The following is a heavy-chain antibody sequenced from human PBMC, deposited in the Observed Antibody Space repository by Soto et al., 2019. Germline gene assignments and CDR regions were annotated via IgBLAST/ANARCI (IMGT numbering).Heavy chain of an antibody. J-gene: IGHJ6*02. CDR2: VSESVRST. Sequence: GGSLRLSCAASGFTFSNYDMSWVRQAPEKGLEWVSAVSESVRSTYYADSVKGRFTISRDNSKNTLYLQMNSLRAEDTAVYFSAKDRRGFMDVWGPGIRVNAAS. CDR1: GFTFSNYD. CDR3: AKDRRGFMDV. V-gene: IGHV3-23*01. D-gene: IGHD3-10*01.